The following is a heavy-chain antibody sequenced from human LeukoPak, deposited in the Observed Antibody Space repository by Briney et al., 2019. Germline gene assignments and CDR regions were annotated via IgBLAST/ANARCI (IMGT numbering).Heavy chain of an antibody. Sequence: SVKVSCKASGYTFTGYYMHWVRQAPGQGLEWMGGIIPIFGTANYAQKFQGRVTITADKSTSTAYMELSSLRSEDTAVYYCAREGSIAVTGWFDPWGQGTLVTVSS. CDR2: IIPIFGTA. CDR3: AREGSIAVTGWFDP. CDR1: GYTFTGYY. V-gene: IGHV1-69*06. D-gene: IGHD6-19*01. J-gene: IGHJ5*02.